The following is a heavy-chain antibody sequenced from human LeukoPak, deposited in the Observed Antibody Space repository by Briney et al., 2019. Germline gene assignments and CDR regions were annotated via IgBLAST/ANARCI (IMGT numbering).Heavy chain of an antibody. J-gene: IGHJ4*02. D-gene: IGHD6-19*01. CDR3: ARGSGIAVAAIDY. CDR1: GDSVSSSNYY. CDR2: INHSGST. V-gene: IGHV4-39*07. Sequence: PSETLSLTCAVSGDSVSSSNYYWSWIRQPPGKGLEWIGEINHSGSTNYNPSLKSRVTISVDTSKNQFSLKLSSVTAADTAVYYCARGSGIAVAAIDYWGQGTLVTVSS.